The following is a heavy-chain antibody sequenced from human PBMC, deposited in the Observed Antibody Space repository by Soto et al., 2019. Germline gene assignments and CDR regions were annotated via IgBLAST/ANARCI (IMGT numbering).Heavy chain of an antibody. J-gene: IGHJ4*02. CDR2: IIPILGIA. CDR3: GSRRELYTAMMQMGPDDDY. V-gene: IGHV1-69*02. CDR1: GGTFSSYT. D-gene: IGHD5-18*01. Sequence: SVKVSCKASGGTFSSYTISWVRQAPGQGLEWMGRIIPILGIANYAQKFQGRVTITADKSTSTAYMELSSLRSEDTAVYYCGSRRELYTAMMQMGPDDDYWGQGTLVTVSS.